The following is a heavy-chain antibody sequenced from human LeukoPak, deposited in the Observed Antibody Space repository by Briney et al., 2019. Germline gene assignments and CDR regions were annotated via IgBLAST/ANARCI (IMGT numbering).Heavy chain of an antibody. J-gene: IGHJ6*02. D-gene: IGHD3-22*01. Sequence: SVKVSCKASGGTFSSYAISWVRQAPGQGLEWMGGIIPVFGTANYAQKFQGRVTITADESTSTAYMELSSLRSEDTAVYYCARDQITMIVVHYYYGMDVWGQGTTVTVSS. CDR1: GGTFSSYA. CDR3: ARDQITMIVVHYYYGMDV. CDR2: IIPVFGTA. V-gene: IGHV1-69*13.